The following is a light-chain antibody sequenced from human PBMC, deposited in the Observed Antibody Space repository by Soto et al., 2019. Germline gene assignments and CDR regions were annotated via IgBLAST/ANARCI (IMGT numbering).Light chain of an antibody. CDR1: SSDVGGYNY. CDR3: SSYTSSSTLLYV. CDR2: EVS. Sequence: QSALTQPASVSGSPGQSITISCTGTSSDVGGYNYVSWYQHLPGKAPKLMIYEVSNRPSGVSNRFSGSKSGNTASLTISGLQAEDEADYYCSSYTSSSTLLYVFGTGTKLTVL. V-gene: IGLV2-14*01. J-gene: IGLJ1*01.